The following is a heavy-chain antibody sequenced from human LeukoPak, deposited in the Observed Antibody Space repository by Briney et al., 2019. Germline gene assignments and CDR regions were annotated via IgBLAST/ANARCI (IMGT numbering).Heavy chain of an antibody. D-gene: IGHD3-3*01. V-gene: IGHV3-30*04. Sequence: GGSLRLSCAASGFTFSSYAMHWVRQAPGKGLEWVAVISYDGSNKHYADSVKGRFTISRDNSKNTLYLQMNSLRAEDTAVYYCARDQRRYDFWSGLSRYYYYYGMDVWGQGTTVTVSS. CDR3: ARDQRRYDFWSGLSRYYYYYGMDV. CDR2: ISYDGSNK. CDR1: GFTFSSYA. J-gene: IGHJ6*02.